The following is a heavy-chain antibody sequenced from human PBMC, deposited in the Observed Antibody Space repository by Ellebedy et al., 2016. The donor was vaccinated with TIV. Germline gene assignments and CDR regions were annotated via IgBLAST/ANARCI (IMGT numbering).Heavy chain of an antibody. CDR1: GFTFSSYA. V-gene: IGHV3-23*01. CDR2: ISGSGGNT. D-gene: IGHD4-23*01. Sequence: GESLKISCAASGFTFSSYAMSWVRQAPGKGLEWVSGISGSGGNTYYADSVKGRFTISRDNSKNTLYLQMNSLRAEDSAVYYCARCPHQLRSSFYYGMDVWGQGTTVAVSS. J-gene: IGHJ6*02. CDR3: ARCPHQLRSSFYYGMDV.